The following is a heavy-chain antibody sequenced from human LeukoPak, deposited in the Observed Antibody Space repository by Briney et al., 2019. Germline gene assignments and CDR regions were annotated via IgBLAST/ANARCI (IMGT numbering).Heavy chain of an antibody. D-gene: IGHD6-6*01. CDR3: TRLGEGEQLVWDLGY. V-gene: IGHV3-48*01. CDR1: GFTFSYYS. Sequence: SGGSLRLSCAASGFTFSYYSMNWVRQAPGKGLEWISFISSSSSTIYSADSVKGRFTISRDDSKNTAYLQMNSLKTEDTAVYYCTRLGEGEQLVWDLGYWGQGTLVTVSS. J-gene: IGHJ4*02. CDR2: ISSSSSTI.